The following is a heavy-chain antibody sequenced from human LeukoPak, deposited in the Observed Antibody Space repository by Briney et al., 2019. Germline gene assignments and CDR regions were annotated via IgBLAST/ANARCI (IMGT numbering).Heavy chain of an antibody. Sequence: GGSLRLSCAVSGITLSNYGMSWVRQAPGQGLEWVAGISDSGGRTNYADSVKGRFTISRDNPKNTLYLQMNSLRAEDTAVYFCAKRGVVIRVILVGFHKEAYYFDSWGQGALVTVSS. J-gene: IGHJ4*02. V-gene: IGHV3-23*01. CDR2: ISDSGGRT. CDR1: GITLSNYG. CDR3: AKRGVVIRVILVGFHKEAYYFDS. D-gene: IGHD3-22*01.